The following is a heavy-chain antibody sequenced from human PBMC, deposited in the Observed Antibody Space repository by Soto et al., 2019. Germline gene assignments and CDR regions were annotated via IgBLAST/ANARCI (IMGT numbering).Heavy chain of an antibody. CDR1: GYTFTGYY. CDR2: INPNSGGT. D-gene: IGHD1-26*01. CDR3: ARGPPWGVSYIYYYGMDV. Sequence: QVQLVQSGAEVKKPGASVKVSCKASGYTFTGYYMHWVRQAPGQGLEWMGWINPNSGGTNYAQKFQGWVTMTRDMSISTAYMELSRLRSDDTAVYYCARGPPWGVSYIYYYGMDVWGQGTTVTVSS. J-gene: IGHJ6*02. V-gene: IGHV1-2*04.